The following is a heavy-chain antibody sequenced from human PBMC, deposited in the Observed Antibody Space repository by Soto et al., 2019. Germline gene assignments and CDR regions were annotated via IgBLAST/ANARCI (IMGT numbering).Heavy chain of an antibody. D-gene: IGHD3-22*01. J-gene: IGHJ4*02. CDR1: GGSISSYY. CDR3: ARVPRYYDSSGYPPRPNFDY. Sequence: SETLSLTCNVSGGSISSYYWSWVRQPPGKGLEWIGYIYYSGSTNYNPSLESRVTISVDTSKNQFSLKLSSVTAADTAVYYCARVPRYYDSSGYPPRPNFDYWGQGTLVTVSS. CDR2: IYYSGST. V-gene: IGHV4-59*01.